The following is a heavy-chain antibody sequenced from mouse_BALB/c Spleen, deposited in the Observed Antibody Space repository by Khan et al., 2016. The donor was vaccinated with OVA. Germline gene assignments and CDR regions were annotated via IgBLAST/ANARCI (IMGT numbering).Heavy chain of an antibody. V-gene: IGHV2-2*02. J-gene: IGHJ2*01. CDR1: GFSLTNYG. CDR3: AKKRNGYFDY. Sequence: QVQLKESGPGLVQPSQSLSITCTVSGFSLTNYGVHWVRQSPGKGLEWLGVIWSGGITDYTETFISRLSISKDISKSQVFFTMNRLETNYTARYYCAKKRNGYFDYWGQGTTLTVAS. D-gene: IGHD1-1*02. CDR2: IWSGGIT.